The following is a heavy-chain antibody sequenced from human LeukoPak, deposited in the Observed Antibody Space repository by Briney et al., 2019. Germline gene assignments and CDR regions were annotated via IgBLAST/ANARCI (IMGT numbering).Heavy chain of an antibody. Sequence: PGGSLRLSCAASGFTFNSYAMSWVRQAPGKGLEWVSSISISGGTTYYADSVKGRFTMSRDNSKNTLYLQINSLRAEDTAKYYCAKGGGANYFDPWGQGTLVTVSS. J-gene: IGHJ5*02. V-gene: IGHV3-23*01. CDR3: AKGGGANYFDP. CDR1: GFTFNSYA. D-gene: IGHD4/OR15-4a*01. CDR2: ISISGGTT.